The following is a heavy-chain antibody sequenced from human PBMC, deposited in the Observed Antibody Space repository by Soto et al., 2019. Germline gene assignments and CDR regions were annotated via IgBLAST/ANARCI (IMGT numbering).Heavy chain of an antibody. Sequence: PGKGLEWIGYIYHSGSTYYNPSLKSRVTMSADTSKNQFSLKLTSVTAADTAVYYCARAAFMFQAEAGIRATVPVPAFLLNRTSDL. CDR3: ARAAFMFQAEAGIRATVPVPAFLLNRTSDL. CDR2: IYHSGST. D-gene: IGHD1-26*01. J-gene: IGHJ2*01. V-gene: IGHV4-30-2*04.